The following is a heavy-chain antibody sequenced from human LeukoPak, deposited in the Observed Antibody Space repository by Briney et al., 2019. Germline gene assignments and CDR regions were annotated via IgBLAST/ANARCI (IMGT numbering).Heavy chain of an antibody. CDR1: GYTFTSYG. J-gene: IGHJ3*02. CDR2: ISAYNGNT. V-gene: IGHV1-18*01. Sequence: ASVKVSCKASGYTFTSYGISWVRQAPGQGLEWMGWISAYNGNTNYAQKLQGRVTMTTDTSTSTVYMELSSLRSEDTAVYYCARVSSVAAYDAFDIWGQGTMVTVSS. CDR3: ARVSSVAAYDAFDI. D-gene: IGHD6-19*01.